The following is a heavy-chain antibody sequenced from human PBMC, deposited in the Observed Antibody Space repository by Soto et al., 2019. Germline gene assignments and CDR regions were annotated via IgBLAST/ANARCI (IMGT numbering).Heavy chain of an antibody. V-gene: IGHV1-2*02. D-gene: IGHD6-13*01. Sequence: ASVKVSCKASGYTFTGYYMHWVRQAPGQGLEWMGWINPNSGGTNYAQKFQGRVTMTRDTSISTAYMELSRLRSDDTAVYYCARGGYSSSWSDFDYWGPGXLVTVSS. J-gene: IGHJ4*02. CDR3: ARGGYSSSWSDFDY. CDR1: GYTFTGYY. CDR2: INPNSGGT.